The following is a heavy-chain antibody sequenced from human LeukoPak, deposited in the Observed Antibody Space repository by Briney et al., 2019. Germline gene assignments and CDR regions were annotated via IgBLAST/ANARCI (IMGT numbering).Heavy chain of an antibody. CDR3: AREKGYSYGQIDY. Sequence: SQTLSLTCAIAGDSVSSNNAAWNWIRQSPSRGLEWLGRTYYRSKWYNDYVVSVKSRITINPDTSKNQFSLHLNSVTPEDTAVYYCAREKGYSYGQIDYWGQGTLATVSS. CDR2: TYYRSKWYN. CDR1: GDSVSSNNAA. J-gene: IGHJ4*02. D-gene: IGHD5-18*01. V-gene: IGHV6-1*01.